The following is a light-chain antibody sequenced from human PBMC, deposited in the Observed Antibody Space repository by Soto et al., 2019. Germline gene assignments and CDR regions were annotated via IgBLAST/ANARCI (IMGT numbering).Light chain of an antibody. CDR1: SSNIGAGYD. Sequence: QSVLTQPPSVSGAPGQRVTISCTGSSSNIGAGYDVHWYLQLPGTAPKLLIYGNTNRPSGVPDRFSGSKSGSSASLAISGLRSEDEADYYCAAWDDNLGGFYVFGDGTKVTVL. J-gene: IGLJ1*01. CDR3: AAWDDNLGGFYV. V-gene: IGLV1-40*01. CDR2: GNT.